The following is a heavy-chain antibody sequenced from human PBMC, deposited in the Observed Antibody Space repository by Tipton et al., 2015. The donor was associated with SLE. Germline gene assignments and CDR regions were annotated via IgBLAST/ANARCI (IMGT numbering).Heavy chain of an antibody. Sequence: TLSLTCTVSGGSISGYYWGWIRQPPGKGLEWIGYIYDSGSTSYKPSLNSRVTISVDTSKNQFSLKLTSVTAADTAVYYCARGPHGKPPYHYYGMDVWGQGTTVTVSS. V-gene: IGHV4-59*01. CDR3: ARGPHGKPPYHYYGMDV. D-gene: IGHD2-21*01. CDR1: GGSISGYY. CDR2: IYDSGST. J-gene: IGHJ6*02.